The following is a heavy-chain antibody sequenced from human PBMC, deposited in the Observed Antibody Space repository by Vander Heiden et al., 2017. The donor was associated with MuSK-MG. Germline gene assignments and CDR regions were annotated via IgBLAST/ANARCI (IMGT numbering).Heavy chain of an antibody. CDR2: PIFGIA. J-gene: IGHJ6*02. CDR3: ASHGWEPNTPGSYYYYGMDV. D-gene: IGHD1-26*01. Sequence: PIFGIANYAQKCQGRVTITADKSTSTAYMELSSLRSEDTAVYYCASHGWEPNTPGSYYYYGMDVWGQGTTVTVSS. V-gene: IGHV1-69*17.